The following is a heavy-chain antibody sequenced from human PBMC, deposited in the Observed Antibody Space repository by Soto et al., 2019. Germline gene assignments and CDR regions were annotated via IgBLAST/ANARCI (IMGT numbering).Heavy chain of an antibody. Sequence: HPGGSLRLSCAASGFTFSSYSMNWVRQAPGKGLEWVSYISSSSSTIYYADSVKGRFTISRDNAKNSLYLQMNSLRAEDTAVYYYARGPYGDYHYYYMDVWGKGTTVTVSS. CDR2: ISSSSSTI. J-gene: IGHJ6*03. CDR3: ARGPYGDYHYYYMDV. D-gene: IGHD4-17*01. V-gene: IGHV3-48*01. CDR1: GFTFSSYS.